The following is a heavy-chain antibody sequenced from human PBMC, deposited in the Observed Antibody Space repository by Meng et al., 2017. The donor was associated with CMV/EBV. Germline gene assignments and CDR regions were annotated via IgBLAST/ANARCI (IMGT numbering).Heavy chain of an antibody. D-gene: IGHD2-15*01. CDR2: IYSGGST. CDR3: TLTQDYYYGMDV. J-gene: IGHJ6*02. Sequence: GGSLRLSCAASGFTVSSNYMSWVRQAPGKGLEWVSVIYSGGSTYYADSMKGRFTISRDNSKNTLYLQMNSLRAEDTAVYYCTLTQDYYYGMDVWGQGTTVTVSS. CDR1: GFTVSSNY. V-gene: IGHV3-53*01.